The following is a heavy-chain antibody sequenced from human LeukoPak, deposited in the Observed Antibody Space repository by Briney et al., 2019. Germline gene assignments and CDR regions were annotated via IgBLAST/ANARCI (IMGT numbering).Heavy chain of an antibody. D-gene: IGHD5-24*01. Sequence: PSETLSLTCAVYGGSCDDYYCSWIRQPPGQGLEWIGEIHPSGIFYYNSSLVSRVTISIDTSKTQFSLRLTSVTAADTAFYYCARGRDRSKTGDLWGQGSLVTVSS. J-gene: IGHJ5*02. CDR1: GGSCDDYY. V-gene: IGHV4-34*01. CDR3: ARGRDRSKTGDL. CDR2: IHPSGIF.